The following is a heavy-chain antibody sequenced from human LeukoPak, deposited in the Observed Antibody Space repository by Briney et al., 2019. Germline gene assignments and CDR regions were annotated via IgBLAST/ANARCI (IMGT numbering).Heavy chain of an antibody. V-gene: IGHV1-18*01. CDR3: ARDPRGQMGI. CDR2: ISGYNGNT. D-gene: IGHD5-24*01. CDR1: GYTFTSYG. J-gene: IGHJ3*02. Sequence: GASVKVSCKASGYTFTSYGISWVRQAPGQGLEWMGWISGYNGNTNYAPKLQGRVIMTTDTSTSTVYMELSRLRSDDTAVYYCARDPRGQMGIWGQGTMVTVSS.